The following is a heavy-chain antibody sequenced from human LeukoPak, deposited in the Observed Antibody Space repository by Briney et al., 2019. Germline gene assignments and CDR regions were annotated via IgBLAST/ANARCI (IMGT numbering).Heavy chain of an antibody. J-gene: IGHJ4*02. V-gene: IGHV3-30-3*01. D-gene: IGHD2-2*01. CDR2: ISYDGSNK. Sequence: GGSLRPSCAASGFTFSSYAMHRVRQAPGKGLEWVAVISYDGSNKYYADSVKGRFTISRDNSKNTLYLQMNSLRAEDTAVYYCARAVFVVVPALDYWGQGTLVTVSS. CDR1: GFTFSSYA. CDR3: ARAVFVVVPALDY.